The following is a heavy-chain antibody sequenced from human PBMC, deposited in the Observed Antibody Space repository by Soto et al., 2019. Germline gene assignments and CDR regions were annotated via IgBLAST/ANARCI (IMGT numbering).Heavy chain of an antibody. CDR1: GFTFSSYA. V-gene: IGHV3-64D*06. Sequence: GGSLRLSCSASGFTFSSYAMHWVRQAPGKGLEYVSAISSNGGSTYYADSVKGRFTISRDNSKNTLYLQMSSLRAEDTAVYYCVKDLGYSSGKSCYWGQGTLVTVSS. D-gene: IGHD6-19*01. CDR3: VKDLGYSSGKSCY. CDR2: ISSNGGST. J-gene: IGHJ4*02.